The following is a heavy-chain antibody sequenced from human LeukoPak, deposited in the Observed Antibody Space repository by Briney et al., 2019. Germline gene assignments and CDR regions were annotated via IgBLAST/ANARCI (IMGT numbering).Heavy chain of an antibody. CDR2: IYYSGST. J-gene: IGHJ4*02. D-gene: IGHD4-23*01. CDR1: GGSISSYY. V-gene: IGHV4-59*01. Sequence: SETLSLTCTVSGGSISSYYWSWIRQPPGKGLEWIGYIYYSGSTNYNPSLESRVTISVDTSKNQFSLKLSSVTAADTAVYYCARGYGGNYFDYWGQGTLVTVSS. CDR3: ARGYGGNYFDY.